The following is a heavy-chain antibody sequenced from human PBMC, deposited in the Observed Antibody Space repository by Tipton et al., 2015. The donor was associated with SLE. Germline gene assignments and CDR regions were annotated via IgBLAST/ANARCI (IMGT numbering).Heavy chain of an antibody. CDR2: VHYSGST. Sequence: TLSLTCTVSGGSISSSPYYWGWIRQPPGKGLDWIGSVHYSGSTYYNPSLKSRVAMSVDTSKNQFSLKLTSVTAADTAVYYCARDSLGFDYWGQGALVTVSS. D-gene: IGHD7-27*01. V-gene: IGHV4-39*07. CDR3: ARDSLGFDY. CDR1: GGSISSSPYY. J-gene: IGHJ4*02.